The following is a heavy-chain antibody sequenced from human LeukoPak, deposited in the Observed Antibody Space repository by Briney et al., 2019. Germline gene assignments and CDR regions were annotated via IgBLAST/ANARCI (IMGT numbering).Heavy chain of an antibody. J-gene: IGHJ5*02. Sequence: GASVKVSCKASGYTFTSYGISWVRQAPGQGLEWMGWISAYNGNTNYAQKLQGRVTMTTDTSTSTAYMELRSLRSDDTAVYYCAREAPAALRYFVWLLPNENNWFDPWGQGTLVTVSS. CDR3: AREAPAALRYFVWLLPNENNWFDP. V-gene: IGHV1-18*01. CDR1: GYTFTSYG. CDR2: ISAYNGNT. D-gene: IGHD3-9*01.